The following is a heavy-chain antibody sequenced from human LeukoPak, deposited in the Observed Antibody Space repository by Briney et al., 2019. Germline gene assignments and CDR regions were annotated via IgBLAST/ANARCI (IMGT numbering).Heavy chain of an antibody. CDR2: IYHSGST. D-gene: IGHD3-10*01. CDR1: GGSISSGDYY. J-gene: IGHJ5*02. V-gene: IGHV4-30-2*01. Sequence: SETLSLTCTVSGGSISSGDYYWGWIRQPPGKGLEWIGYIYHSGSTYYTPSLKSRVTISVDRSKNQFSLKLSSVTAADTAVYFCARGGGSGSYYPNWFDPWGQGTLVTVSS. CDR3: ARGGGSGSYYPNWFDP.